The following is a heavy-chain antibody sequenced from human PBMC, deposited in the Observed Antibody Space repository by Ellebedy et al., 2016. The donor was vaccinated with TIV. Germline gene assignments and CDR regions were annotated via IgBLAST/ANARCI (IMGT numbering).Heavy chain of an antibody. J-gene: IGHJ4*01. V-gene: IGHV3-74*01. Sequence: GGSLRLXCAASGFTFSSRWMHWVRQAPGKGLVWLSAINRDVSRTTYADPVKGRFTISRDNAKDTLYLQMNSLRAEDTAVYFCACGLSSSWYYWGHGTVVTVSS. CDR1: GFTFSSRW. CDR3: ACGLSSSWYY. CDR2: INRDVSRT. D-gene: IGHD6-13*01.